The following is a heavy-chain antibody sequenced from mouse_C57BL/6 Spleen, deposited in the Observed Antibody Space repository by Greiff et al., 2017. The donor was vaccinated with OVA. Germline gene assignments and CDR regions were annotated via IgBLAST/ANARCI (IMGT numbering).Heavy chain of an antibody. CDR2: FRNKANGYTT. CDR1: GSSFTDCY. CDR3: ARDEGYPYYAMDY. V-gene: IGHV7-3*01. D-gene: IGHD2-3*01. J-gene: IGHJ4*01. Sequence: DVHLQESGGGLIQPGGSLSLSCASSGSSFTDCYIRWVRQPPGKPLWWLGFFRNKANGYTTEYSESVKVRFTISRDNSQSILYAHMQALRAEDSATDYCARDEGYPYYAMDYWGQGTSVTVSS.